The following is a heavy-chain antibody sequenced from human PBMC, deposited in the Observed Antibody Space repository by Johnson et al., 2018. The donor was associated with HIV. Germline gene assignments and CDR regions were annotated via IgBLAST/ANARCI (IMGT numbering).Heavy chain of an antibody. J-gene: IGHJ3*02. Sequence: QVQLVESGGGLVQPGGSLRLSCAVSGLSVSINYITWVRQAPGKGLEWVAVISYDGSNKYYADSVKGRFTISRDNSKNTLYLQMNSLRAEDTALYYCAGGRIGAFDIWGQGTLVTVSS. CDR3: AGGRIGAFDI. D-gene: IGHD2-15*01. CDR2: ISYDGSNK. CDR1: GLSVSINY. V-gene: IGHV3-30-3*01.